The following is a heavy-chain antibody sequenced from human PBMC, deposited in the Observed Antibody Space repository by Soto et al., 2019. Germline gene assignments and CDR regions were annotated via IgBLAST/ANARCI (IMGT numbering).Heavy chain of an antibody. D-gene: IGHD6-19*01. CDR3: ATSRISIAVAGETEYYFDY. CDR2: INPNSGDT. V-gene: IGHV1-2*04. J-gene: IGHJ4*02. CDR1: GYIFTGYY. Sequence: EASVKVSCKASGYIFTGYYMHWVRQAPGQGLEWMGWINPNSGDTNYTQKFQGWVTMTRDTSISTAYMELSRLRSDDTAVYYCATSRISIAVAGETEYYFDYWGQGTPVTVS.